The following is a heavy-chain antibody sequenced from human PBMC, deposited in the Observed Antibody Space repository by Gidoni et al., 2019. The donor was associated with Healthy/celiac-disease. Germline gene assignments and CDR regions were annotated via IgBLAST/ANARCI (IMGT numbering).Heavy chain of an antibody. D-gene: IGHD5-18*01. Sequence: QVQLQESGPGLVKPSETLSLTCTVSAGSISSYYWSWIRQPPGKGLEWIGYIYYSGSTNYNPSLKSRVTISVDTSKNQFSLKLSSVTAADTAVYYCARDRGYSYGYFGYWGQGTLVTVSS. J-gene: IGHJ4*02. CDR1: AGSISSYY. CDR3: ARDRGYSYGYFGY. V-gene: IGHV4-59*01. CDR2: IYYSGST.